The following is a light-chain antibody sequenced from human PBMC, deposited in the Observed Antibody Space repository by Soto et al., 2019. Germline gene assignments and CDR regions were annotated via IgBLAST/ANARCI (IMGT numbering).Light chain of an antibody. J-gene: IGKJ1*01. V-gene: IGKV3-11*01. CDR1: RSVSTY. CDR3: QQRDSWWT. Sequence: EIVLTQSPATLSLSPGEGATLSCRASRSVSTYLAWYQQKPGQAPRLLIYGASNRATGVAARFSGSGSGTDFTLTISSLEPEDSAVYYCQQRDSWWTFGQGTKVEI. CDR2: GAS.